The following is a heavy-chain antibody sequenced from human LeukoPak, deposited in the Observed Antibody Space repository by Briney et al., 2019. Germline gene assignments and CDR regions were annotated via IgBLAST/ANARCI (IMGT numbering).Heavy chain of an antibody. D-gene: IGHD3-3*01. CDR2: ISAYNGNT. CDR3: ARGGHYDFWSGTYYYGMDV. Sequence: EASVKVSCKASGYTFTSYGISWVRQAPGQGLEWMGWISAYNGNTNYAQELQGRVTMTTDTSTSTAYMELRSLRSDDTAVYYCARGGHYDFWSGTYYYGMDVWGQGTTVTVSS. J-gene: IGHJ6*02. CDR1: GYTFTSYG. V-gene: IGHV1-18*01.